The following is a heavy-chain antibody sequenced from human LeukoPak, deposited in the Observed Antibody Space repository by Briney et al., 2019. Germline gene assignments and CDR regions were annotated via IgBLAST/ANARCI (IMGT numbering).Heavy chain of an antibody. CDR3: ARVSDAFDYFFDS. Sequence: GGSLRLSCAASGFAFSTYSMNWVRQAPGKGLEWVSSVSRSSRFIFYADSVQGRFTISRDDAKDSMFLQMNSLRAEDTAVYYCARVSDAFDYFFDSWGQGTLVTVSS. J-gene: IGHJ4*02. D-gene: IGHD5-12*01. V-gene: IGHV3-21*01. CDR2: VSRSSRFI. CDR1: GFAFSTYS.